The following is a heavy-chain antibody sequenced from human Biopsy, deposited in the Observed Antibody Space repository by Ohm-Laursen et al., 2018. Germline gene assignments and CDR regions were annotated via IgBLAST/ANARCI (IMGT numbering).Heavy chain of an antibody. D-gene: IGHD2-2*02. CDR3: ARIPILVVPAAIVYRHRRHLQGLDV. V-gene: IGHV2-70*16. J-gene: IGHJ6*02. Sequence: TQTLTLTGTLSGFSLNTRGMSVTWIRQPPGKALEWLARIAWDDAKFYNGSLKTRLTISKDTSENHVVLTLSDVDPVDTATYYCARIPILVVPAAIVYRHRRHLQGLDVWGQGTTVIVSS. CDR2: IAWDDAK. CDR1: GFSLNTRGMS.